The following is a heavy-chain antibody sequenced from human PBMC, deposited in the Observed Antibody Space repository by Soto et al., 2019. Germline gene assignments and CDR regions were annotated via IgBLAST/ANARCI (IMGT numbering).Heavy chain of an antibody. CDR1: GGTFSSYA. V-gene: IGHV1-69*13. Sequence: PVKVSRKGSGGTFSSYAISWVRQAPGQGLEWMGGIMPIFCTANYAQKFQGRVTITAAESTSTAYMELSSLRSEDTAVYYCARAQRPVVITFVPQYYYYGMDVWGQGTTVTVSS. CDR2: IMPIFCTA. CDR3: ARAQRPVVITFVPQYYYYGMDV. D-gene: IGHD3-22*01. J-gene: IGHJ6*02.